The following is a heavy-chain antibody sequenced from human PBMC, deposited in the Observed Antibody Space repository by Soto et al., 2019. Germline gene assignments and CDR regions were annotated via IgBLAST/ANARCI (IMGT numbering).Heavy chain of an antibody. CDR1: GVAFTRSG. D-gene: IGHD1-7*01. CDR2: IFSDGSSK. Sequence: QMHLVESGGGVVQPGRSLGLSCAASGVAFTRSGMHWVRQAPGKGLEWVAFIFSDGSSKYYADSVKGRFTISRDNSKNTLYLQMNSLRAEDTAIYYCARDKGTTCVDNWGQGTLVTVSS. J-gene: IGHJ4*02. CDR3: ARDKGTTCVDN. V-gene: IGHV3-33*01.